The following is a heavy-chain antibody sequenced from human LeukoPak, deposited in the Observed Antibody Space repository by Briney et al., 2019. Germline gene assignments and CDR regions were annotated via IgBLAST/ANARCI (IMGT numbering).Heavy chain of an antibody. CDR2: INPNSGGT. Sequence: ASVKVSCRASGYTFTGYYMHWVRQAPGQGLEWMGWINPNSGGTNYAQKFQGRVTMTRDTSISTAYMELSRLRSDDTAVYYCARVYSSRRAQYFQHWGQGTLVTVSS. CDR3: ARVYSSRRAQYFQH. D-gene: IGHD6-13*01. CDR1: GYTFTGYY. V-gene: IGHV1-2*02. J-gene: IGHJ1*01.